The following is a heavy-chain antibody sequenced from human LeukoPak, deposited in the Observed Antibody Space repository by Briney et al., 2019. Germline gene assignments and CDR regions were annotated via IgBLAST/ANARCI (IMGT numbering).Heavy chain of an antibody. D-gene: IGHD3-10*01. V-gene: IGHV3-66*01. CDR3: ARGFRHMVRGVIDNWFDP. CDR1: GFTVSSNY. J-gene: IGHJ5*02. Sequence: GGSLRLSCAASGFTVSSNYMSWVRQAPGKGLEWVSVIYSGGSTYYADSVKGRFTISRDNSKNTLYLQMNSLRAEDTAVYYCARGFRHMVRGVIDNWFDPWGQGTLVTVSS. CDR2: IYSGGST.